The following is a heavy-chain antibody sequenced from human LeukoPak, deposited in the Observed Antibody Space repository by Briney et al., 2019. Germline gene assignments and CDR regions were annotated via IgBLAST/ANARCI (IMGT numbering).Heavy chain of an antibody. CDR3: ARGRAFFD. D-gene: IGHD3-3*02. CDR2: INQSGST. CDR1: GGSISSYY. J-gene: IGHJ4*02. Sequence: SETPSLTCTVSGGSISSYYWNWIRQPPGKGLEWIGEINQSGSTNYNPSLKSRVTISFDTSKNQFSLKLSSVTAADTAVYYCARGRAFFDWGQGTLVTVSS. V-gene: IGHV4-34*01.